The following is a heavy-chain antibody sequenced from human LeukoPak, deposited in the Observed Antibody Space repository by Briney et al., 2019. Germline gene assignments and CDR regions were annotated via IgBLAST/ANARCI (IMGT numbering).Heavy chain of an antibody. Sequence: GGSLRLSCAASGFTFSSYEMNWVRQAPGKGLAGVAVIWYDGSNKYYADSVKGRFTISRDNSKNTLYLQMNSLRAEDTAVYYCAKDEYHGGEKFDYWGQGTLVTVSS. CDR3: AKDEYHGGEKFDY. CDR1: GFTFSSYE. CDR2: IWYDGSNK. J-gene: IGHJ4*02. D-gene: IGHD2-21*01. V-gene: IGHV3-33*06.